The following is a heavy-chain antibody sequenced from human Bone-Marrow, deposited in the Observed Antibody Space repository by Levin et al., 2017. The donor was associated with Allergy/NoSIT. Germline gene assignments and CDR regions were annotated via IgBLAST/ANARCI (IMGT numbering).Heavy chain of an antibody. J-gene: IGHJ6*02. V-gene: IGHV3-23*01. CDR1: GFTFSSYA. D-gene: IGHD6-19*01. Sequence: GGSLRLSCAASGFTFSSYAMGWVRQAPGKGLEWVSSITGSGDNTYYADSVKGRFTISRDNSRNTLYLQMSSLRAEDTAVYYGAKYVTVPDTYNYGFDAWGQGTTVTVSS. CDR2: ITGSGDNT. CDR3: AKYVTVPDTYNYGFDA.